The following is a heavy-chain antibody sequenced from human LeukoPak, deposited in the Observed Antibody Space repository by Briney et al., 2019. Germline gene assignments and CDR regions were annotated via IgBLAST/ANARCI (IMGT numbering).Heavy chain of an antibody. D-gene: IGHD6-19*01. Sequence: ASVKVSCKSSGYTLTSYYMHWVRQAPGQGLECMGIINPSGGSTSYAQKFQGRVTMTRDTSTSTVYMELSSLRSEDTAVYYCARAYSSGWYFDYWGQGTLVTVSS. CDR2: INPSGGST. J-gene: IGHJ4*02. CDR3: ARAYSSGWYFDY. CDR1: GYTLTSYY. V-gene: IGHV1-46*01.